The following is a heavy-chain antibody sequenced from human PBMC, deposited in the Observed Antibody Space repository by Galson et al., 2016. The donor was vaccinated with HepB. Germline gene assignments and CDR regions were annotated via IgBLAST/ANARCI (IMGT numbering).Heavy chain of an antibody. J-gene: IGHJ3*02. D-gene: IGHD3-3*01. Sequence: SETLSLTCTVSGGSISSYSWNWIRQPPGKGLEWIGYIYHSGNTNYNPSLKSRVTISVDKSKNQFSLKLTSVTAADTAVYYCARRDTIFGVVIDAFDIWGQGTKVTVSS. CDR3: ARRDTIFGVVIDAFDI. CDR2: IYHSGNT. CDR1: GGSISSYS. V-gene: IGHV4-59*01.